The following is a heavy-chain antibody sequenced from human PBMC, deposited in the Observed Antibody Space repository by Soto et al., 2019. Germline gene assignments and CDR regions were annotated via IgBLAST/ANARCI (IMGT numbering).Heavy chain of an antibody. CDR3: ARDREYYYDSSGNYYYHYGLDV. D-gene: IGHD3-22*01. J-gene: IGHJ6*02. Sequence: QVQLVESGAEVKKPGASVKVSCTASGYTFTDYGISWVRQAPGQGLEWMGWISGYNGNTKYAQKFQGGVTMTTDTPTNTAYMELRSLRSDDTAVYYCARDREYYYDSSGNYYYHYGLDVWGQGTTVTVS. CDR1: GYTFTDYG. V-gene: IGHV1-18*04. CDR2: ISGYNGNT.